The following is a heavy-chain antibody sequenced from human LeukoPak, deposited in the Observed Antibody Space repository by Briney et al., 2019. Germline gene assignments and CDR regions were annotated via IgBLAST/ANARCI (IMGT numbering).Heavy chain of an antibody. CDR2: IGSSSTYI. CDR3: VYRSGYPRFTAYYFDY. CDR1: GFTFTAYS. D-gene: IGHD3-22*01. J-gene: IGHJ4*02. Sequence: GGSLRLSSAASGFTFTAYSMTWVLQAPGKGLEWVSAIGSSSTYISYADSVKGRFTISRDNAKNSLYLQMNSLRAEDTAVYYCVYRSGYPRFTAYYFDYWGQGSLVTVSS. V-gene: IGHV3-21*01.